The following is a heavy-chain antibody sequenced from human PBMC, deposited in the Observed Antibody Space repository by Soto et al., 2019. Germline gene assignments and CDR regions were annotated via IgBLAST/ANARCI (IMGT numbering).Heavy chain of an antibody. CDR3: AGDVLSGGDYEYCYYYGMDV. D-gene: IGHD4-17*01. V-gene: IGHV4-30-4*01. Sequence: QVQLQESGPGLVKPSQTLSLTCTVSGGSISSGDYYWSWIRQPPGKGLEWIGYIYYSGSTYYNPSLKGRVTISETTSKDQFPLKLGCVTAAEPAVYYCAGDVLSGGDYEYCYYYGMDVWGQGTPVTVSS. CDR1: GGSISSGDYY. J-gene: IGHJ6*02. CDR2: IYYSGST.